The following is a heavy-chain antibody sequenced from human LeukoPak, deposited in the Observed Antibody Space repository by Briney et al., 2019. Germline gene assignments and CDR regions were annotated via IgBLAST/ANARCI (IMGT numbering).Heavy chain of an antibody. CDR3: ARRITMVRGVKYYYYMDV. CDR2: INHSGST. CDR1: GGSFSGYY. D-gene: IGHD3-10*01. V-gene: IGHV4-34*01. Sequence: SETLSLTCADYGGSFSGYYWSWIRQPPGKGLEWIGEINHSGSTNYKPSLKSRVTISVDTSKNQFSLKLSSVTAADTAVYYCARRITMVRGVKYYYYMDVWGKGTTVTVSS. J-gene: IGHJ6*03.